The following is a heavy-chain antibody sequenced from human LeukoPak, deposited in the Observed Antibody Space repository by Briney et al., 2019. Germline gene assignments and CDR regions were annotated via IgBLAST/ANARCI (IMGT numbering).Heavy chain of an antibody. CDR1: GYTFTSYD. J-gene: IGHJ6*03. CDR3: ARLVSYYYYMDV. D-gene: IGHD6-6*01. V-gene: IGHV1-8*03. Sequence: ASVKVSCKASGYTFTSYDINWVRQATGQGLEWMGWMNPKSGNTGHAQKFQGRVTITRDTSISTVYMELSSLRSEDTAVYYCARLVSYYYYMDVWGKGTTVTVSS. CDR2: MNPKSGNT.